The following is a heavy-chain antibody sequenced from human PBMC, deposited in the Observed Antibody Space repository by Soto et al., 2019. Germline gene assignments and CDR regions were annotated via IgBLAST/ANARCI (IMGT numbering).Heavy chain of an antibody. CDR2: IYYSGST. D-gene: IGHD6-6*01. Sequence: SETLSLTCIVSGGSISSSSYYWGWIRQPPGKGLEWIGSIYYSGSTYYNPSLKSRVTISVDTSKNQFSLKLSSVTAADTAVFYCERHRARNCFDPWGQEPWSPSPQ. CDR3: ERHRARNCFDP. V-gene: IGHV4-39*01. J-gene: IGHJ5*02. CDR1: GGSISSSSYY.